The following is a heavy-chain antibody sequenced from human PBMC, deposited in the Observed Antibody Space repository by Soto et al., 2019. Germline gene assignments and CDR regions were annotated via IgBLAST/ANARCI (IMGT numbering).Heavy chain of an antibody. CDR1: VFTFSSYA. Sequence: PVGSLRLSCASSVFTFSSYAMSCVRHSPGKWLEWVSAISGSGGSTYYADSVKGRFTISRDNSKNTLYLQMHSLRAEDTAVYYCAKDLHEVSSRIVVLITFDAFDIWGPGTMCSVSS. CDR3: AKDLHEVSSRIVVLITFDAFDI. CDR2: ISGSGGST. J-gene: IGHJ3*02. V-gene: IGHV3-23*01. D-gene: IGHD3-22*01.